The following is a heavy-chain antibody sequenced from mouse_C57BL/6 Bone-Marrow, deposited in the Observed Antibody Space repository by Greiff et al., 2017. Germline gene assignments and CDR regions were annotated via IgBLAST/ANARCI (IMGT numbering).Heavy chain of an antibody. CDR1: GYTFTSYG. J-gene: IGHJ1*03. Sequence: QVQLKQSGAELARPGASVKLSCKASGYTFTSYGISWVKQRTGQGLEWIGEIYPRSGNTYYNEKFKGKATLTADKSSSTAYMELRSLTSEDSAVYFCASSSLGFDVWGTGTTVTVSS. V-gene: IGHV1-81*01. CDR2: IYPRSGNT. D-gene: IGHD4-1*01. CDR3: ASSSLGFDV.